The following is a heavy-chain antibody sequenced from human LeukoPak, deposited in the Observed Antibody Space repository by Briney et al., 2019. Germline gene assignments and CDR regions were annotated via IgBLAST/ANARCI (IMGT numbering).Heavy chain of an antibody. CDR1: GFTFSSYG. CDR2: ISWDGGST. V-gene: IGHV3-43*01. J-gene: IGHJ4*02. CDR3: AKDSHGGAVAGHFDY. D-gene: IGHD6-19*01. Sequence: PGRSLRLSCAASGFTFSSYGMHWVRQAPGKGLEWVSLISWDGGSTYYADSVKGRFTISRDNSKNSLYLQMNSLRTEDTALYYCAKDSHGGAVAGHFDYWGQGTLVTVSS.